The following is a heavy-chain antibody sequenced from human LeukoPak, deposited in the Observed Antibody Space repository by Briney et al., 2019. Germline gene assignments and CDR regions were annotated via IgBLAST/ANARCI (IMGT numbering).Heavy chain of an antibody. CDR2: INPNSGDT. J-gene: IGHJ4*02. D-gene: IGHD3-10*01. CDR1: GYIFTGYY. CDR3: ARDYGPDGSGSYQGY. V-gene: IGHV1-2*02. Sequence: ASVKVSCKASGYIFTGYYMHWVRQAPGQGLEWMGWINPNSGDTNYAQKFQGRVTMTRDTSISTAYMELSRLRSDDTAVYYCARDYGPDGSGSYQGYWGQGTLVTVSS.